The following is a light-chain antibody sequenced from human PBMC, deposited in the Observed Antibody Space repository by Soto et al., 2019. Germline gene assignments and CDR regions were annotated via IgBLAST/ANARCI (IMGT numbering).Light chain of an antibody. CDR3: MQALQTPYT. CDR1: QSLLQSNGYNY. V-gene: IGKV2-28*01. J-gene: IGKJ2*01. CDR2: LGS. Sequence: DIVMTQSPLSLPVTPGEPASISCRSSQSLLQSNGYNYLDWYLQKPGQSPQLLIYLGSNRASGVPDRFSGSGSGTDSTLKISRVEAEDVGVYYCMQALQTPYTFGQGTKLEIK.